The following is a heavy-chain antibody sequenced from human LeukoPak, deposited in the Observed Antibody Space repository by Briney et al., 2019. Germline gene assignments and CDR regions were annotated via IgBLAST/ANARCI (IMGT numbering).Heavy chain of an antibody. CDR2: ISWNSGSI. V-gene: IGHV3-9*01. J-gene: IGHJ3*02. D-gene: IGHD3-10*01. CDR3: AKDWMGYGSGSYPDAFDI. CDR1: GFTFDDYA. Sequence: GGSLRLSCAASGFTFDDYAMHWVRQASGKGLEWVSGISWNSGSIGYADSVKGRFTISRDNAKNSLYLQMNSLRAEDTAVYYCAKDWMGYGSGSYPDAFDIWGQGTMVTVSS.